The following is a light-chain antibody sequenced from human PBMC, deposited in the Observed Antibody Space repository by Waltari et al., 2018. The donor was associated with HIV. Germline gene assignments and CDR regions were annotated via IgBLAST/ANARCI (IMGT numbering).Light chain of an antibody. CDR2: KNN. J-gene: IGLJ3*02. CDR3: AAWDDSLSGWV. Sequence: QSVLPQPPSASGTPGQRVTIPCSGSRSNIRSNYVYWYQQLPGTAPKLLMYKNNQRPSGVPDRFSGSKSGTSASLAISGLRSEDETDYYCAAWDDSLSGWVFGGGTKLTVL. V-gene: IGLV1-47*01. CDR1: RSNIRSNY.